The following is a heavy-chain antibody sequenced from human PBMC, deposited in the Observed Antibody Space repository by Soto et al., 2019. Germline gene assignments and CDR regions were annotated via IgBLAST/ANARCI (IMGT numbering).Heavy chain of an antibody. CDR3: ARVLPSDYHYDYYYYHSMDV. V-gene: IGHV4-59*02. CDR1: CASVRTYY. J-gene: IGHJ6*02. D-gene: IGHD4-17*01. CDR2: IYNSGST. Sequence: PSETLSLTCPVSCASVRTYYWRWIRQPPGKVLEWIGYIYNSGSTNYNPSLKSRVTMSVDTPKNQLSLRLSSVTAADTAVYYCARVLPSDYHYDYYYYHSMDVWGQGTTVTVSS.